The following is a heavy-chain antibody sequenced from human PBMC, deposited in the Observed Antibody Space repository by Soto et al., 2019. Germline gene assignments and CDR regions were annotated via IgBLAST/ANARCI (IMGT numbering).Heavy chain of an antibody. Sequence: QVQLQESGPGLVKTSQTLSLTCTVSGGSISSGGYYWSWIRQHPGKGLEWIGYIYYSGSTYYNPSLKSRVTISVDTSKNQFSLKLSSVTASDTAVYYCARGGDDILTGYSDNYFDYWGQGTLVTVSS. CDR3: ARGGDDILTGYSDNYFDY. V-gene: IGHV4-31*03. J-gene: IGHJ4*02. D-gene: IGHD3-9*01. CDR1: GGSISSGGYY. CDR2: IYYSGST.